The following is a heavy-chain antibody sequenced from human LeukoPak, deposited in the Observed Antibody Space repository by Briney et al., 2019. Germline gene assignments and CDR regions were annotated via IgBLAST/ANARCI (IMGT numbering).Heavy chain of an antibody. J-gene: IGHJ3*02. V-gene: IGHV3-23*01. Sequence: PGGSLRLSCAASGFTFSSYAMSWVRQAPGKGLEWVSAISGSGGSTYYADSVKGRFTISRDNSKNTLYLEMNTLRADDTAVYYCAKVPLGGDVFDIWGQGTMVTVSS. D-gene: IGHD3-16*01. CDR2: ISGSGGST. CDR1: GFTFSSYA. CDR3: AKVPLGGDVFDI.